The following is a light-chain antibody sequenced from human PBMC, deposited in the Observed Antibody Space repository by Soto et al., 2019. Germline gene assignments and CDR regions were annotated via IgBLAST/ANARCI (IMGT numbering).Light chain of an antibody. CDR3: QQYGSSHMYT. J-gene: IGKJ2*01. V-gene: IGKV3-20*01. Sequence: DMVLTQSPGTLSLSPGERATLSCRASQSLSGNYLAWYQQRPGQPPRLLIYGASSRATGIPDRFSGSGSGTDFTLTISRLEPEDFAVYICQQYGSSHMYTFGQGTKLEIK. CDR2: GAS. CDR1: QSLSGNY.